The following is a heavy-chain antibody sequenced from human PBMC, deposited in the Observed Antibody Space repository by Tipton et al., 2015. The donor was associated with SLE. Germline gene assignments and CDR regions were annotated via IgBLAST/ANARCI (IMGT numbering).Heavy chain of an antibody. D-gene: IGHD3-3*01. V-gene: IGHV3-9*01. CDR2: ISWDSGRT. J-gene: IGHJ5*02. CDR1: GFSFDGYA. Sequence: LSLTCAASGFSFDGYAMHWVRQAPGKGLEWVAGISWDSGRTAYVDSVKGRFSISRDNADNSLYLEMNSLRTEDTAVYYCARGFSAADFWSGYFVNWFDPWGQGTLVTVSS. CDR3: ARGFSAADFWSGYFVNWFDP.